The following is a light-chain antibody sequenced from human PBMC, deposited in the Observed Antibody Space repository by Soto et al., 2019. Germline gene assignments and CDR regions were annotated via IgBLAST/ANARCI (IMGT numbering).Light chain of an antibody. CDR3: QKYSRVPL. J-gene: IGKJ3*01. CDR2: AAS. CDR1: QGISNY. Sequence: DIVMTQSPSSLSASVGDRVTITCRASQGISNYIAWYQQKPGKAPKLLIYAASTLQSGVPSRFSGSGSGTDFTLTINSLQPEDVATYSCQKYSRVPLFGPGTKVDIK. V-gene: IGKV1-27*01.